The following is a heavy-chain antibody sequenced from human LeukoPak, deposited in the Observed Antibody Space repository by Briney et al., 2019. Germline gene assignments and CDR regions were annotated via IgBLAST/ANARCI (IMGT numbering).Heavy chain of an antibody. CDR1: GYSISSGYY. CDR3: ARDSSGWYAD. CDR2: IYYSGST. Sequence: SETLSLTCTVSGYSISSGYYWGWIRQPPGKGLECIGSIYYSGSTYYNPSLKSRVTISVDTSKNQFSLKLSSVTAADTAVYYCARDSSGWYADWGQGTLVTVSS. D-gene: IGHD6-19*01. V-gene: IGHV4-38-2*02. J-gene: IGHJ4*02.